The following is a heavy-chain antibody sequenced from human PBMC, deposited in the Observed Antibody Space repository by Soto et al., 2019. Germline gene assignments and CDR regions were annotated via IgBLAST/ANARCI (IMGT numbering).Heavy chain of an antibody. CDR3: AKSGTRGSSGWYDY. J-gene: IGHJ4*02. Sequence: QVQLVESGGGVVQPGRSLRLSCAASGFTFSSYGMHWVRQAPGKGLEWVAVISYDGSNKYYADSVKGRFTISRDNSKNTLYLQINSLRAEDTAVYYCAKSGTRGSSGWYDYWGQGTLVTVSS. D-gene: IGHD6-19*01. CDR1: GFTFSSYG. V-gene: IGHV3-30*18. CDR2: ISYDGSNK.